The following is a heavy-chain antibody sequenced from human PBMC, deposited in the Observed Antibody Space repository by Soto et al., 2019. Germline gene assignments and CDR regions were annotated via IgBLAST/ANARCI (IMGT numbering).Heavy chain of an antibody. V-gene: IGHV4-39*01. J-gene: IGHJ5*02. D-gene: IGHD3-10*01. Sequence: PSETLSLTCTVSGGSISSSSYYWGWIRQPPGKGLECIGSIYYSGSTYYNPSLKSRVTISVDTSKNQFSLKLSSVTAADTAVYYCARLPGGNWFDPWGQGTLVAVSS. CDR2: IYYSGST. CDR1: GGSISSSSYY. CDR3: ARLPGGNWFDP.